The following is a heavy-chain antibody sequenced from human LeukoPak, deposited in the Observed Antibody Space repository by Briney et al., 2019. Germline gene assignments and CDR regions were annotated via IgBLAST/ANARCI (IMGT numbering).Heavy chain of an antibody. D-gene: IGHD5-12*01. Sequence: GGSLRLSCAASGFTFSSYNMNWVRQPPGKGLEWVSSISSSSGHIHYVDSVKGRFTISRDNANNSLYLQMNSLRAEDTAVYYCARDPGIVADPYFYYWGEGSLVTASS. CDR2: ISSSSGHI. J-gene: IGHJ4*02. CDR1: GFTFSSYN. V-gene: IGHV3-21*01. CDR3: ARDPGIVADPYFYY.